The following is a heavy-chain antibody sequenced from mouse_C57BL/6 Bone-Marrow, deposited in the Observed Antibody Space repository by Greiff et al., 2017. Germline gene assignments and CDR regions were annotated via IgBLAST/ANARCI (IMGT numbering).Heavy chain of an antibody. Sequence: VKLVESGAELVRPGASVTLSCKASGYTFTDYEMHWVKQTPVHGLEWIGAIDPETGGTAYNQKFKGKAILTADKSSSTDYLELRSLTSEDSAVYYCTSRLLRFNWYCDVWGTGTTVTVSS. CDR3: TSRLLRFNWYCDV. CDR1: GYTFTDYE. J-gene: IGHJ1*03. V-gene: IGHV1-15*01. D-gene: IGHD1-1*01. CDR2: IDPETGGT.